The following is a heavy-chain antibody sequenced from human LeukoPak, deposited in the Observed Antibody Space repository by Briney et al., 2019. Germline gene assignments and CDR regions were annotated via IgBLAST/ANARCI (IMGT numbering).Heavy chain of an antibody. V-gene: IGHV3-7*01. Sequence: GGSLRLSCAASGFSFNNYWMSWVRQAPGKGLEWVANIKHDGSEKYYVDSLKGRFTISRDNAKKSLYLQMNSLRAEDTAVYYCATDHSMANTAWWFDPWGQGTLVTVSS. CDR3: ATDHSMANTAWWFDP. J-gene: IGHJ5*02. CDR2: IKHDGSEK. D-gene: IGHD5-24*01. CDR1: GFSFNNYW.